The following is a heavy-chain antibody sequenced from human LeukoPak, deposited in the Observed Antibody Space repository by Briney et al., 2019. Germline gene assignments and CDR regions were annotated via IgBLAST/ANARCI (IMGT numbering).Heavy chain of an antibody. J-gene: IGHJ6*02. CDR1: GFTFSSYA. CDR3: ARPRGYSYAQGHYYYGMDV. Sequence: PGRSLRLSCAASGFTFSSYAMHWVRQAPGKGLEWVAVISYDGSNKYYADSVKGRFTISRDNSKNTLYLHMNSLRAEDTAVYYCARPRGYSYAQGHYYYGMDVWGQGTTVTVSS. V-gene: IGHV3-30-3*01. CDR2: ISYDGSNK. D-gene: IGHD5-18*01.